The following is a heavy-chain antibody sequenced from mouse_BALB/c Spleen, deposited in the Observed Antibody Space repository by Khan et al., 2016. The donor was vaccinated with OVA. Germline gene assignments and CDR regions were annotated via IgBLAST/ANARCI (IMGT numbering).Heavy chain of an antibody. CDR1: GFTFSSYS. CDR2: ISSGGDYT. V-gene: IGHV5-6*01. J-gene: IGHJ3*01. Sequence: EVELVESGGDLVKPGGSLKLSCAASGFTFSSYSMSWVRQTPDKRLEWVASISSGGDYTYYPDIVKGRFTISRDNAKNTLYLEMSSLKSEDTAMDYCASHLTGSVDYWGQGTLVTVSA. D-gene: IGHD4-1*01. CDR3: ASHLTGSVDY.